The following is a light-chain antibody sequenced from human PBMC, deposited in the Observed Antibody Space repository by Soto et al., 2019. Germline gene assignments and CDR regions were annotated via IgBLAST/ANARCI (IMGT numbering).Light chain of an antibody. CDR1: QSVRTY. V-gene: IGKV3-11*01. Sequence: VVRRSRVALTLCWGARATLYCRASQSVRTYLAWYQVKPGQAPRLLIYDASRRASGVRARFSGSGSGTDLTLTILRLRPADFALFYCQEGTCWAPRNIGQGTRVEIK. J-gene: IGKJ1*01. CDR3: QEGTCWAPRN. CDR2: DAS.